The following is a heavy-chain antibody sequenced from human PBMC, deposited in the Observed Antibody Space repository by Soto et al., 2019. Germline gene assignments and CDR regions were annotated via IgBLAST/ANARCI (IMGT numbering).Heavy chain of an antibody. CDR3: ARPANTVADHFDL. CDR2: IYPSDSDT. J-gene: IGHJ4*02. V-gene: IGHV5-51*01. Sequence: GESLKISCQVSGYTFTIYWIGWVRQMPGKGLEWMGIIYPSDSDTRYSPSFQGQVTISADQSINTAYLQWDSLKASDTATYYCARPANTVADHFDLWGQGTPVTGSS. CDR1: GYTFTIYW. D-gene: IGHD4-17*01.